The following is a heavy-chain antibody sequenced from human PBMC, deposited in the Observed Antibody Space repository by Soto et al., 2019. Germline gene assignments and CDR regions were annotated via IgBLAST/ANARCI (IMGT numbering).Heavy chain of an antibody. V-gene: IGHV3-30*18. D-gene: IGHD1-1*01. J-gene: IGHJ4*02. CDR1: GFSFVSYG. Sequence: XESLRLSCAASGFSFVSYGMHWVRQAPGKGLEWVAYISYNGSNKSYADSVKGRFIISRDNTKSTMFLQMNSLRPEDTATYHCAKEMTTNPFEYWGQGALVTVSS. CDR2: ISYNGSNK. CDR3: AKEMTTNPFEY.